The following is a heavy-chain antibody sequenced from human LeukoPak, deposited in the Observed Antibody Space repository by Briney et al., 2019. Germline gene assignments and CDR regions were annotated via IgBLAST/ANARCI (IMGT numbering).Heavy chain of an antibody. CDR3: ARRGAVYSSGWYPNNYFDY. CDR1: GGSFSGYY. D-gene: IGHD6-19*01. V-gene: IGHV4-34*01. Sequence: PSETLSLTCAVYGGSFSGYYWSWIRQPPGKGLEWIGEINHSGSTNYNPSLKSRVTISVDTSKNQFSLKLSSVTAADTAVYYCARRGAVYSSGWYPNNYFDYWGQGTLVTVSS. CDR2: INHSGST. J-gene: IGHJ4*02.